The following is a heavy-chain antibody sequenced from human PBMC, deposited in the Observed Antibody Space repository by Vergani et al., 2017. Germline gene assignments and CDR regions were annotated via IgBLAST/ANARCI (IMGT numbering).Heavy chain of an antibody. CDR2: IIPIFGTA. D-gene: IGHD1-26*01. V-gene: IGHV1-69*13. J-gene: IGHJ4*02. Sequence: QVQLVPSGAEVKTPGASVKVSCKASGYTFTSYGISWVRQAPGQGLEWMGGIIPIFGTANYAQKFQGRVTITADESTSTAYMELSSLRSEDTAVYYCARAGGSYLALVYWGQGTLVTVSS. CDR1: GYTFTSYG. CDR3: ARAGGSYLALVY.